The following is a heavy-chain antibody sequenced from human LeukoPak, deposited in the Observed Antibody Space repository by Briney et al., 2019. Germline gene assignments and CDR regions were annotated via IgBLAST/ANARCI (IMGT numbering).Heavy chain of an antibody. CDR2: IFHAGSI. CDR1: GDSISSSSYY. V-gene: IGHV4-39*07. D-gene: IGHD3-10*01. Sequence: PSETLSLTCTVSGDSISSSSYYWGWIRQPPGKGLEWIGEIFHAGSINYNPSLKGRVTISLDKSKNQFSLKLSSVTAADTAVFYCARNNYYNLNAYDYWGQGIFVTVSS. J-gene: IGHJ4*02. CDR3: ARNNYYNLNAYDY.